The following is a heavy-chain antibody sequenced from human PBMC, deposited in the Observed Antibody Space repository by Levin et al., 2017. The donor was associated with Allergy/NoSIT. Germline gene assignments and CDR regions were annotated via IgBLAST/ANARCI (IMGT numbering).Heavy chain of an antibody. J-gene: IGHJ4*02. D-gene: IGHD6-13*01. Sequence: GESLKISCAASGFTFSSYAMSWVRQGPGKGLEWVSAISGSGGSTFYADSVKGRFTISRDNSKNTLYLQMYSLRAGDTALYYCAKDEDYSSSWYTGVFDYWGQGTLVTVSS. V-gene: IGHV3-23*01. CDR1: GFTFSSYA. CDR2: ISGSGGST. CDR3: AKDEDYSSSWYTGVFDY.